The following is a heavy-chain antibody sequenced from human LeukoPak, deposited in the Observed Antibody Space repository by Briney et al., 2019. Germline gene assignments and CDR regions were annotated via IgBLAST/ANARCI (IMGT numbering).Heavy chain of an antibody. CDR1: GGTFSSYA. J-gene: IGHJ4*02. CDR2: ISAYNGNT. Sequence: ASVKVSCKTSGGTFSSYAISWVRQAPGQGLEWMGWISAYNGNTNYAQKLQGRVTMTTDTSTSTAYMELRSLRSDDTAVYYCATTRSPEVDPYCGGDCYLFDYWGQGTLVTVSS. D-gene: IGHD2-21*02. V-gene: IGHV1-18*01. CDR3: ATTRSPEVDPYCGGDCYLFDY.